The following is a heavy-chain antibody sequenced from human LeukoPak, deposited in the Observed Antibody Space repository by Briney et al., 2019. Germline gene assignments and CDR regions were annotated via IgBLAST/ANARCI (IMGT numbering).Heavy chain of an antibody. V-gene: IGHV1-69*04. J-gene: IGHJ6*02. D-gene: IGHD3-22*01. CDR3: ARGYYDSSPMDV. CDR2: IIPILGIA. Sequence: SVKVSCKASGGTFSSYAISWVRQAPGQGLEWMGRIIPILGIANYAQKFQGRVTITADKSTSTAYMELSSLRSEDTAVYYCARGYYDSSPMDVWGQGTTVSVSS. CDR1: GGTFSSYA.